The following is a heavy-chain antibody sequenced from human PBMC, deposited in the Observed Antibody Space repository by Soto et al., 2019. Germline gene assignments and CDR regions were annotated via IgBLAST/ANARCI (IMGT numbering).Heavy chain of an antibody. Sequence: EVQLLESGGGLVQPGGSLRLSCAASRFTFSSYAMTWVRQAPGKGLEWVSAISGSGDSTYYAGSVKGRFTISRDNSKNTLYLQMNSLRAEDTAVYYCASGRGRSFYYGMDVWVQGTTVTVSS. J-gene: IGHJ6*02. CDR2: ISGSGDST. CDR1: RFTFSSYA. CDR3: ASGRGRSFYYGMDV. D-gene: IGHD1-26*01. V-gene: IGHV3-23*01.